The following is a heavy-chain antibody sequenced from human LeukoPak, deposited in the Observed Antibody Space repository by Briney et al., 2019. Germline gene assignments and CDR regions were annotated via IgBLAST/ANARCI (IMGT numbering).Heavy chain of an antibody. V-gene: IGHV3-30*02. CDR1: GFTFSSYG. CDR3: ASSESVVVVAATPSY. Sequence: GGSLRLSCAASGFTFSSYGMHWVRQAPGKGLEWVAFIRYDGSNKYYADSVKGRFTISRDNSKNTLYMQMNSLRAEDTAVYYCASSESVVVVAATPSYWGQGTLVTVSS. D-gene: IGHD2-15*01. CDR2: IRYDGSNK. J-gene: IGHJ4*02.